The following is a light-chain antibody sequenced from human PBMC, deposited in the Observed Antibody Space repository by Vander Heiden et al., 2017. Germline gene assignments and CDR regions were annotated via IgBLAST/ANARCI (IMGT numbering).Light chain of an antibody. CDR2: AAS. V-gene: IGKV1-12*01. CDR3: QQANSFPIFT. CDR1: QGISSW. Sequence: DIQMTQSPSSVSASVGDRVTITCRASQGISSWLAWHQQKPGKAPKLLIYAASSLQSGVPSRFSGSGYGKDFTLTISSRQPEDFATYYCQQANSFPIFTFGHGTKVDIK. J-gene: IGKJ3*01.